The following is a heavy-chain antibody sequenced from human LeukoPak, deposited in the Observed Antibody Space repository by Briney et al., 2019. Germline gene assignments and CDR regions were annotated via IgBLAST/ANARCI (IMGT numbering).Heavy chain of an antibody. CDR3: TRLGEYTSSWDDY. D-gene: IGHD6-13*01. CDR1: RFTFSGPI. CDR2: MRSRANSYAT. V-gene: IGHV3-73*01. Sequence: TGGSLRLFCAASRFTFSGPIIHWVPQASGKGLEWVARMRSRANSYATAYAASVKGRFTISRDDSINTAYLQMNSLKTEDTAVYYCTRLGEYTSSWDDYWGQGTLVTVSS. J-gene: IGHJ4*02.